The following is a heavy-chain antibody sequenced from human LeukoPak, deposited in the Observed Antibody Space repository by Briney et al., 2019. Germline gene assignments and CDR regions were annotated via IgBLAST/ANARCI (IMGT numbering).Heavy chain of an antibody. CDR2: ISTSGRT. Sequence: SETLSLTCTVSGGSLSDYYWSWVRQSAGKGLECIGRISTSGRTNYNPSLMSRLTMSLDTSKNQFSLNLKSVTAADTAVYFCARKDSFWYFDLWGRGTLVTVSS. CDR3: ARKDSFWYFDL. V-gene: IGHV4-4*07. CDR1: GGSLSDYY. J-gene: IGHJ2*01.